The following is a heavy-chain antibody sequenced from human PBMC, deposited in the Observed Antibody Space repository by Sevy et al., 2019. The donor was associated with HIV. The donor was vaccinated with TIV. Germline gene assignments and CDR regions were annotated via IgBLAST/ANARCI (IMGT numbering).Heavy chain of an antibody. Sequence: GGSLRLSCAASRFTFTSYAMHWVRQAPGKGLEWVAIISFDGSNKYYADSVKGRFTISRDNSKNTLYLQMNSLRAEDTAVYYCARGWEQWLVGDEYFQHWGQGTLVTVSS. CDR3: ARGWEQWLVGDEYFQH. J-gene: IGHJ1*01. CDR2: ISFDGSNK. D-gene: IGHD6-19*01. V-gene: IGHV3-30*14. CDR1: RFTFTSYA.